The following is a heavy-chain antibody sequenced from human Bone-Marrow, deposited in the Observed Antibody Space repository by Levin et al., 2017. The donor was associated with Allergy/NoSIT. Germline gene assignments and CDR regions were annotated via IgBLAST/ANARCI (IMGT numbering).Heavy chain of an antibody. J-gene: IGHJ6*02. CDR3: ARRKKSDAFDSYAMDV. Sequence: GGSLRLSCAASGFSVSAFSMAWVRQAPGKGLDWVSSMSTSGAYIYYADALQGRFTISRDNSKNSLFLQMDFLSPDDTAVYYCARRKKSDAFDSYAMDVWGRGTAVTVSS. CDR2: MSTSGAYI. D-gene: IGHD3-10*01. V-gene: IGHV3-21*06. CDR1: GFSVSAFS.